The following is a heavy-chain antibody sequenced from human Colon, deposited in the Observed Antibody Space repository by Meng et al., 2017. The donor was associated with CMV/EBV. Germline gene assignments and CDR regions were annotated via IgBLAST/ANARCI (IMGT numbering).Heavy chain of an antibody. CDR3: ARQVRNDGRFDH. V-gene: IGHV3-7*01. CDR2: IKADGSET. CDR1: RFSFSDFW. Sequence: GGSLRLSCTVSRFSFSDFWMNWVRQAPGKGLEWVANIKADGSETYYADSLKGRFTVSRDNVKNSVNLQMSSVRIDDTAVYYCARQVRNDGRFDHWGQGTLVTVSS. J-gene: IGHJ4*02.